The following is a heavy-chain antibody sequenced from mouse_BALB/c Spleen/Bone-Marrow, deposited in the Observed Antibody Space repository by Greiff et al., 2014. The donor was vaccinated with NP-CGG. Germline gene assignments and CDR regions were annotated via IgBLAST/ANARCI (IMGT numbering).Heavy chain of an antibody. V-gene: IGHV1S127*01. Sequence: QVQLQQSGAELVKPGASVKMSCKASGYTFTSYWMHWVKQRPGQGLEWIGVIDPSDSYTSYNQKFKGKATLTVDTSSSTAYMQLSSLTSEDSAVYYCTRRGYYAMDYGGQGTSVTVSS. CDR1: GYTFTSYW. CDR2: IDPSDSYT. CDR3: TRRGYYAMDY. J-gene: IGHJ4*01.